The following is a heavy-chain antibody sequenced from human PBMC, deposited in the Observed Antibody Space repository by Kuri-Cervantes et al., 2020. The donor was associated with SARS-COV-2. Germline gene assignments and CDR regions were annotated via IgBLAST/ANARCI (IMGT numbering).Heavy chain of an antibody. CDR3: ARITMVRGYYFDY. CDR1: GYSISSGYY. V-gene: IGHV4-38-2*01. CDR2: IYHSGST. J-gene: IGHJ4*02. Sequence: SETLSLTCAVSGYSISSGYYWGWIRQPPGKGLEWIGSIYHSGSTYYNPSLKSRVTMSVDTSKNQFSLKLSSVTAADTAVYYCARITMVRGYYFDYWGQGTLVTVSS. D-gene: IGHD3-10*01.